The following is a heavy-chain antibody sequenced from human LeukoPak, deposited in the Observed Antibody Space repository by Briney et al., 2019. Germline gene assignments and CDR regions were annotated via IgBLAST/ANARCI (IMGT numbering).Heavy chain of an antibody. D-gene: IGHD4-17*01. CDR1: GGSISSYY. Sequence: SETLSLTCIVSGGSISSYYWSWIRQPPGKGLEWIGYIYYSGSTNYNPSLKSRVTISVDTSKNQFSLKLSSVTAADTAVYYCARIYGDYGDYWGQGTLVTVSS. CDR2: IYYSGST. V-gene: IGHV4-59*01. J-gene: IGHJ4*02. CDR3: ARIYGDYGDY.